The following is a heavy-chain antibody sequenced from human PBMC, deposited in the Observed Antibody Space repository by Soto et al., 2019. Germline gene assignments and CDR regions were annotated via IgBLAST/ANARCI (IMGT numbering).Heavy chain of an antibody. Sequence: QVQLQESGPGLVKPSQTLSLTCTVSGGSISSGGYYWSWIRQHPGKGLEWNGYIYYRGSTYYNPSLKSRVTISVDTSKTHFYLKLSSVTAADTAVYYCASRHDYGDSYNWFDPWGQGTLVTVSS. CDR1: GGSISSGGYY. J-gene: IGHJ5*02. CDR3: ASRHDYGDSYNWFDP. CDR2: IYYRGST. D-gene: IGHD4-17*01. V-gene: IGHV4-31*03.